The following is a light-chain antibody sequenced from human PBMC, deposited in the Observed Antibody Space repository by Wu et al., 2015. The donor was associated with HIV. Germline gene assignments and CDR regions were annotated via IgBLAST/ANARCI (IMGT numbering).Light chain of an antibody. J-gene: IGKJ2*01. CDR1: QRVSSNY. V-gene: IGKV3-20*01. CDR2: GAS. Sequence: EIVMTQSPATLSVSPGERATLSCRASQRVSSNYVAWYQQKFGQAPRLLIYGASIRATGIPDRFTGSGSGTDFTLTISRLEPEDFAVYYCQQYGGSSYTFGQGTKLEIK. CDR3: QQYGGSSYT.